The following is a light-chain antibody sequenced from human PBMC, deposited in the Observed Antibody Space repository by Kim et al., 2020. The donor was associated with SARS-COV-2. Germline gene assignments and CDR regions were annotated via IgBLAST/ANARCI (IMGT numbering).Light chain of an antibody. J-gene: IGLJ3*02. CDR2: EDN. V-gene: IGLV6-57*01. Sequence: TVTITCIRSSGNIASNYVQRYQQRPGSSPTTVIYEDNQRPSGGPDRFSGSIVTASNSATLTMSGLKTEDEADYYWQAFDSSIWVFGGGTQLTVL. CDR3: QAFDSSIWV. CDR1: SGNIASNY.